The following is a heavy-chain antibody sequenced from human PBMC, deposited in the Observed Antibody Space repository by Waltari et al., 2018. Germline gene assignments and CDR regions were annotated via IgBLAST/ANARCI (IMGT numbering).Heavy chain of an antibody. CDR2: INYDGSQK. V-gene: IGHV3-7*01. D-gene: IGHD2-2*01. CDR1: GFTFSRYW. J-gene: IGHJ4*02. CDR3: AKSRGFEY. Sequence: EVHLVESGGGLVQPGGSLTLSCGGSGFTFSRYWMSWVRQTPGKGLEWVANINYDGSQKYYVDSVKGRFTISRDNAKNSVYLQMNSLRVEDTAVYYCAKSRGFEYWGQGTLITVSS.